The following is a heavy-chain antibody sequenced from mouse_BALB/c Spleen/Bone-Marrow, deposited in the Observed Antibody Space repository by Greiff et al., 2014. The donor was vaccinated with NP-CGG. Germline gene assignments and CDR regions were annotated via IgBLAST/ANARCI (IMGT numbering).Heavy chain of an antibody. CDR3: TTLARNNFDY. CDR2: IYPGNSDT. CDR1: GYTFSNYW. D-gene: IGHD3-1*01. Sequence: VQLQQSGTVLARPGAAVKMSCKASGYTFSNYWMHWVKQGPGQGLEWIGTIYPGNSDTTYNQNFKGKAKLTAVTSTSTAYMELSSLTNEDSAVYYCTTLARNNFDYWGQGTTLTVSS. V-gene: IGHV1-5*01. J-gene: IGHJ2*01.